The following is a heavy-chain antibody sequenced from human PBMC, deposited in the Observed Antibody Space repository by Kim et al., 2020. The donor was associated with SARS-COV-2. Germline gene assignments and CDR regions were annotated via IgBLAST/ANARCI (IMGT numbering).Heavy chain of an antibody. CDR1: GGSISSSSYY. CDR3: ARHQADSSGWYRSWYFDL. J-gene: IGHJ2*01. CDR2: IYYSGST. V-gene: IGHV4-39*01. D-gene: IGHD6-19*01. Sequence: SETLSLTCTVSGGSISSSSYYWGWIRQPPGKGLEWIGSIYYSGSTYYNPSLKSRVTISVDTSKNQFSLKLSSVTAADTAVYYCARHQADSSGWYRSWYFDLWGRGTLVTVSS.